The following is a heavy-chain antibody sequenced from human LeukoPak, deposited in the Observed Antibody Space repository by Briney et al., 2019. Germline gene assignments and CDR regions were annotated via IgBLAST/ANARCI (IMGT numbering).Heavy chain of an antibody. CDR1: GVTISSGSYY. Sequence: KSSQTLSLTCTVSGVTISSGSYYWSWIRQPPGKGLEWIGRIYTSGSTNYNPSLKSRVTISVDTSKNQFSLKLSSVTAADTAVYYCAISGSYDGYYFDYWGQGTLVTVSS. J-gene: IGHJ4*02. CDR2: IYTSGST. V-gene: IGHV4-61*02. CDR3: AISGSYDGYYFDY. D-gene: IGHD1-26*01.